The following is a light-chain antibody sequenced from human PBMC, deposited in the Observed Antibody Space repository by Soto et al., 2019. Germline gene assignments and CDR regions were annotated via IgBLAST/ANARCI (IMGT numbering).Light chain of an antibody. CDR1: SSNIGPGYD. J-gene: IGLJ2*01. CDR2: GNV. CDR3: QSYDNSLNAVV. Sequence: QSVLTQPPSVSGAPGQRVTISCTGSSSNIGPGYDVHWYSKHPGTVPRLLIYGNVNRPSGVPERFSGSRSGISASLAIIGLQAEDEAVYYCQSYDNSLNAVVFGGGTKLTVL. V-gene: IGLV1-40*01.